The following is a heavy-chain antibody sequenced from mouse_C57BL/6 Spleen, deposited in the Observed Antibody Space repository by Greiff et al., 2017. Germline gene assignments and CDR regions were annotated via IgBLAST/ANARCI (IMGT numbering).Heavy chain of an antibody. CDR3: ARGGGNYDYYAMDY. D-gene: IGHD2-1*01. V-gene: IGHV5-12*01. J-gene: IGHJ4*01. Sequence: EVMLVESGGGLVQPGGSLKLSCAASGFTFSDYYMYWVRQTPEKRLEWVAYISNGGGSTYYPDTVKGRFTISRDNAKNTLYLQMSRLKTEDTAMYYCARGGGNYDYYAMDYWGQGTSVTVSS. CDR1: GFTFSDYY. CDR2: ISNGGGST.